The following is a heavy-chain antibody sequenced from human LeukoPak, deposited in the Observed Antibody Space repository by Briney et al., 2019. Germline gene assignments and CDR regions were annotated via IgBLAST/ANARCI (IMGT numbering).Heavy chain of an antibody. CDR1: GYPFSGSD. CDR3: AKTTGGWPRFFDH. CDR2: VSHEGSSK. V-gene: IGHV3-30*18. Sequence: PGGSLRLSCAASGYPFSGSDIHWVRQAPGKGLEWGAFVSHEGSSKFYAESVKGRFGISRDNSKSTTYLQMNGLRPDDTAVYYCAKTTGGWPRFFDHWGQGTLVAVSS. J-gene: IGHJ4*02. D-gene: IGHD6-19*01.